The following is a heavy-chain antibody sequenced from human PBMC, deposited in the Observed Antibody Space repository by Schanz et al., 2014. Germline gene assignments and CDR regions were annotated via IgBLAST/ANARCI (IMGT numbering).Heavy chain of an antibody. J-gene: IGHJ2*01. CDR1: GFNSDDYA. CDR3: AKDLGVDCGDGCFNWYFDL. V-gene: IGHV3-9*02. Sequence: EVQVVESGGGLVQPGGSLRLSCTASGFNSDDYAMHWVRQAPGKGLEWVSNIPWNGAAIGYAGSVRGRFTISRDNSRSTMYLQMNSLRAEDTAVYFCAKDLGVDCGDGCFNWYFDLWRRGTLVTVSS. D-gene: IGHD2-21*02. CDR2: IPWNGAAI.